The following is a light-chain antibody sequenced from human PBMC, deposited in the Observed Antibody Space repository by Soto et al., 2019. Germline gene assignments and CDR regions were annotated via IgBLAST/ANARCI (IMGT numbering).Light chain of an antibody. CDR3: AAWDDSLNGPRLV. J-gene: IGLJ3*02. CDR1: SSNIGAGYD. CDR2: SNN. Sequence: QSVLTQPPSVSGTLGQRVTISCTGSSSNIGAGYDVQWYQQLPGTAPKLLIYSNNQRPSGVPDRFSGSKSGTSASLAISGLQSEDEADYYCAAWDDSLNGPRLVFGGGTKLTVL. V-gene: IGLV1-44*01.